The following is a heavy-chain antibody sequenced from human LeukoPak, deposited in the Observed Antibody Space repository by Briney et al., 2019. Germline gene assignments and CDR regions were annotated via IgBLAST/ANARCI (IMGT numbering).Heavy chain of an antibody. Sequence: AGGSLRLSCAASVFTFSSYAMSWVRQAPGKGLEWVSAISGSGGSTYYADSVKGRFTISRDNSKNTLYLQMNSLRAEDTAVYYCAKDPIVVVPAAMTLPDYWGQGTLVTVSS. V-gene: IGHV3-23*01. J-gene: IGHJ4*02. CDR1: VFTFSSYA. D-gene: IGHD2-2*01. CDR2: ISGSGGST. CDR3: AKDPIVVVPAAMTLPDY.